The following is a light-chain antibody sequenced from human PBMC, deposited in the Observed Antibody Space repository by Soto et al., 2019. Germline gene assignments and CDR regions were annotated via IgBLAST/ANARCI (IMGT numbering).Light chain of an antibody. CDR1: SSDVGSYNL. CDR2: EGS. J-gene: IGLJ2*01. V-gene: IGLV2-23*01. Sequence: QPVLTQPASVSGSPGQSITISCTGSSSDVGSYNLVSWYQQLPGEAPKLMIYEGSKRPSGVSSRFSGSKSGNTASLTISGLQAEDEADYYCCSFERSITLVFGGGTKVTVL. CDR3: CSFERSITLV.